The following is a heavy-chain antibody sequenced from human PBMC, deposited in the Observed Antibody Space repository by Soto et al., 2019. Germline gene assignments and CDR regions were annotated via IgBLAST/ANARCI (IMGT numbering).Heavy chain of an antibody. D-gene: IGHD6-19*01. J-gene: IGHJ4*02. Sequence: GGSLRLSCAASGFTFSSYAMHWVRQAPGKGLEWVAVISYDGSNKYYADSVKGRFTISRDNSKNTLYLQMNSLRAEDTAVYYCARDEFEPKVAGTMVGDYWVQGTLVTVSS. V-gene: IGHV3-30-3*01. CDR1: GFTFSSYA. CDR2: ISYDGSNK. CDR3: ARDEFEPKVAGTMVGDY.